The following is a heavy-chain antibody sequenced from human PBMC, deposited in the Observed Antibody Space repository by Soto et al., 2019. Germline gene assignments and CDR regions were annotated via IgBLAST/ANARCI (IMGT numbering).Heavy chain of an antibody. CDR3: ARRYGPGFDY. J-gene: IGHJ4*02. D-gene: IGHD4-17*01. CDR2: IYYSGST. CDR1: GGSISSYY. Sequence: SETLSLTCTVSGGSISSYYWSWIRQPPGKGLEWIGYIYYSGSTNYNPSLKSRVTISVDTSKNQFSLKLSSLTAADTAVYYCARRYGPGFDYWGQGTLVTVSS. V-gene: IGHV4-59*08.